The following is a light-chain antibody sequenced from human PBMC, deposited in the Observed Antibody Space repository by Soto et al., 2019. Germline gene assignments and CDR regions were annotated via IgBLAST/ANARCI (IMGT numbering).Light chain of an antibody. CDR1: SSNIGNNY. V-gene: IGLV1-51*02. CDR2: ENN. CDR3: GTWDSSLSAYV. J-gene: IGLJ1*01. Sequence: QSVLTQPPSVSVAPGQKVTISCSGSSSNIGNNYVSWYQQLPGTAPKLLIYENNKRPSGIPDRFSGCKSGTSATLGITGLQTGDEADYYCGTWDSSLSAYVFGTGTKLTVL.